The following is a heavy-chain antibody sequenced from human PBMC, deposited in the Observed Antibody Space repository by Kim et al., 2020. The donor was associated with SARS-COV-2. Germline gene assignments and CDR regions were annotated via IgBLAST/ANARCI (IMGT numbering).Heavy chain of an antibody. CDR2: FDPKDGTR. CDR3: ATLPL. V-gene: IGHV1-24*01. Sequence: ASVKVSCRISGNSLTELFMTWVQQAPGKGLEWMGGFDPKDGTRVYAQKFQGRVTMTEDTAANTAYMELTSLTSDDTAVYYCATLPLWGQGTKITVSS. J-gene: IGHJ3*01. CDR1: GNSLTELF.